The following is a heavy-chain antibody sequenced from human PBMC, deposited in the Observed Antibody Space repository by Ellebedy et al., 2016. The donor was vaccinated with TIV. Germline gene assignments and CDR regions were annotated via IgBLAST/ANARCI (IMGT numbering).Heavy chain of an antibody. Sequence: SLKISXAASGFTFSDYYMSWIRQAPGKGLEWVSYISSSGSTIYYADSVKGRFTISRDNAKNSLYLQMNSLRAEDTAVYYCARVDDILTSFDYWGQGTLVTVSS. CDR2: ISSSGSTI. V-gene: IGHV3-11*01. CDR1: GFTFSDYY. J-gene: IGHJ4*02. D-gene: IGHD3-9*01. CDR3: ARVDDILTSFDY.